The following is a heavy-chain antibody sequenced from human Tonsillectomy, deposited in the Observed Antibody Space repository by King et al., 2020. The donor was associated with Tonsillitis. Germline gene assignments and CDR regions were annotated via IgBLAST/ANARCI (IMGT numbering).Heavy chain of an antibody. D-gene: IGHD5-18*01. CDR2: IYYSGST. J-gene: IGHJ2*01. V-gene: IGHV4-30-4*07. CDR3: ARDRRGYSYGQSYWYFDL. Sequence: VQLQESGPGLVKPSQTLSLTCAVSGGSISSGGYSWSWIRQPPGQGLEWIGYIYYSGSTYYNPSLKSRVTISVDTSKNQFSLKLSSVTAADTAVYYCARDRRGYSYGQSYWYFDLWGRGTLVTVSS. CDR1: GGSISSGGYS.